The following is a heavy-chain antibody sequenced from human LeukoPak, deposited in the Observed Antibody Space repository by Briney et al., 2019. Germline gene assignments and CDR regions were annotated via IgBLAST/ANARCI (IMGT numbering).Heavy chain of an antibody. CDR3: ARNRDGYNSFDY. CDR2: IYTSGNT. D-gene: IGHD5-24*01. J-gene: IGHJ4*02. Sequence: SETLSLTCSVSGGSMSSYYWSWIRQPAGKGLEWIGRIYTSGNTNYNPSLKSRVTMSIDTSKNHFSLKLSSVTAADTAVYYCARNRDGYNSFDYWGQGTLVTVSS. V-gene: IGHV4-4*07. CDR1: GGSMSSYY.